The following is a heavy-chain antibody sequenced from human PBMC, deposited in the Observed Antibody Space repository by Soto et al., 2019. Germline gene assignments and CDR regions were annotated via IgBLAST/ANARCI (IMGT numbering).Heavy chain of an antibody. CDR3: GRSYGGCVDV. CDR2: IYYSGST. J-gene: IGHJ6*02. D-gene: IGHD5-18*01. CDR1: GGSMGSGDSF. Sequence: QVQLQESGPGLVKPSQTLSLTCTVSGGSMGSGDSFWTWIRQPPGKGLEWIGDIYYSGSTYYNPSLKSRVTISVDTSKNQFSLKLSSGTAADTAVYYCGRSYGGCVDVWGQGTTVTVSS. V-gene: IGHV4-30-4*01.